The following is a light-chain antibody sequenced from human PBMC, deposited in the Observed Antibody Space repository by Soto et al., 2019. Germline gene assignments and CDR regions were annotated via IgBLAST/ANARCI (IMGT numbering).Light chain of an antibody. CDR1: QSVSSSY. CDR2: GAS. V-gene: IGKV3-20*01. Sequence: ELVLTQSPGTLSLSPGERATLSCRASQSVSSSYLAWYQQKPGQAPRLLIYGASTRATGIPVRFSGSGSGNDFTLTISRLEPEDFAVYYCQQYGSLPWKFGQGTKVEI. J-gene: IGKJ1*01. CDR3: QQYGSLPWK.